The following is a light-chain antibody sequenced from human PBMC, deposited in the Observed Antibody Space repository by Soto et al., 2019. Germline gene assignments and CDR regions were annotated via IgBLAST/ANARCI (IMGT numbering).Light chain of an antibody. Sequence: EIVMTQSPATLSLSPVERAALSCRASQSINSEFAWYQQKPGQPTRILIYGATTRATGVPARFTGSESGSEFTLTISGLESEDFAVYYWQQGHNWPLTFGQGPRLEI. CDR3: QQGHNWPLT. CDR2: GAT. V-gene: IGKV3-15*01. J-gene: IGKJ2*01. CDR1: QSINSE.